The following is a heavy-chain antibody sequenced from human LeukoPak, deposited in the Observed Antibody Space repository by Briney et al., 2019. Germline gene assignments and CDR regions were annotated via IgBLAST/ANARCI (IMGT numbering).Heavy chain of an antibody. CDR3: ARVSGSSEYYFDY. D-gene: IGHD1-26*01. V-gene: IGHV3-11*04. CDR2: ISSSGSTI. J-gene: IGHJ4*02. CDR1: GFTFSNAW. Sequence: GGSLRLSCAASGFTFSNAWLSWIRQAPGKGLEWVSYISSSGSTIYYAASVKGRFTISRDNAKNSLYLQMNSLRAEDTAVYYCARVSGSSEYYFDYWGQGTLDSVSS.